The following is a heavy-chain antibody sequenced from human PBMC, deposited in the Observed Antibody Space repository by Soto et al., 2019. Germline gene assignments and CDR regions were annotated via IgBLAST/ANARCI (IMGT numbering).Heavy chain of an antibody. D-gene: IGHD6-19*01. CDR1: GYTFTSYG. Sequence: ASVKVSCKASGYTFTSYGISWVRQAPGQGLEWMGWISAYNGNTNYAQKLQCRVTMTTDTSTSTAYMELRSLRSDDTAVYYCAREPPESSGWSGILDYWGQGTLVTVSS. CDR2: ISAYNGNT. CDR3: AREPPESSGWSGILDY. J-gene: IGHJ4*02. V-gene: IGHV1-18*04.